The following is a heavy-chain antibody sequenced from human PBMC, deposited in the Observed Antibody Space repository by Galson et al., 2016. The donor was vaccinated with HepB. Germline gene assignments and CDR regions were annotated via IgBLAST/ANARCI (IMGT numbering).Heavy chain of an antibody. J-gene: IGHJ6*02. CDR1: GGSFSSGCYS. V-gene: IGHV4-39*01. D-gene: IGHD6-6*01. CDR2: LYYSGST. Sequence: SETLSRTCTVSGGSFSSGCYSWGWVRQRPGKGLEWFGSLYYSGSTYYNPSLPSPVTIPAHTSNNKFTLKVTSVTAADVAIYYSARHGGIAGRRDCYHYFMDVWGQGTAVTVSS. CDR3: ARHGGIAGRRDCYHYFMDV.